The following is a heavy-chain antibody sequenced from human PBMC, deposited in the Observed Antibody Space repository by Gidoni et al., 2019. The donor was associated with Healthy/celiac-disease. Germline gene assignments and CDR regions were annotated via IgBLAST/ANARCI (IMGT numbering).Heavy chain of an antibody. CDR1: GFTFSSSG. D-gene: IGHD2-2*01. J-gene: IGHJ6*02. Sequence: QVQLVESGGGVVQPGRYLRRSCAASGFTFSSSGMHWVRQAPGKGLEWVAVMWYDGSKKYYADSVKGRFTISRDNSKNTLYLQMNSLRAEATAVYYCARGAIDYYYYYGMDVWGQVTTVTVSS. CDR3: ARGAIDYYYYYGMDV. V-gene: IGHV3-33*01. CDR2: MWYDGSKK.